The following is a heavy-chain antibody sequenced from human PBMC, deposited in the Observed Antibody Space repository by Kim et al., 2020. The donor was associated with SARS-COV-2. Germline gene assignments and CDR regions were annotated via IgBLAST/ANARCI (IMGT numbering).Heavy chain of an antibody. D-gene: IGHD3-10*01. V-gene: IGHV3-7*01. Sequence: DSLKGRFTISTDNAKNSLFLQMTRLGAEDTAVYYCARGGTVLRTGFVPWGQGTVVTVSP. J-gene: IGHJ5*02. CDR3: ARGGTVLRTGFVP.